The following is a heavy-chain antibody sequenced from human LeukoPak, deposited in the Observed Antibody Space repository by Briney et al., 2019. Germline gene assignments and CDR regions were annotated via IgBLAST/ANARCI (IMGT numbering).Heavy chain of an antibody. CDR3: ARGYGDYVDYYYYYYMDV. CDR1: GYSISSGYY. D-gene: IGHD4-17*01. J-gene: IGHJ6*03. V-gene: IGHV4-38-2*02. CDR2: IYHSGST. Sequence: SETLSLTCTVSGYSISSGYYWGWIRQPPGKGLEWIGSIYHSGSTYYNPSLKSRVTISVDTSKNQFSLKLSSVTAADTAVYYCARGYGDYVDYYYYYYMDVWGKGTTVTISS.